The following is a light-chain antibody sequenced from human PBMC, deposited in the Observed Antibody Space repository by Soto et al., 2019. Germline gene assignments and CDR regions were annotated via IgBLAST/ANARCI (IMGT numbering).Light chain of an antibody. CDR1: QSLVYSANNKNY. CDR2: WAS. CDR3: QQYVATLGT. V-gene: IGKV4-1*01. J-gene: IGKJ1*01. Sequence: DIVMTQSPDSLAVSLGERATINCKSSQSLVYSANNKNYLAWYQQKPGQPPKLLIYWASVRESGVPDRFSGSESGTDFTLTISSLQAEDVAVYYCQQYVATLGTFGQGTKVEVK.